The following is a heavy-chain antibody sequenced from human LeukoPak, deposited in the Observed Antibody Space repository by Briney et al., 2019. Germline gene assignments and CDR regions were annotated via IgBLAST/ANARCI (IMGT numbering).Heavy chain of an antibody. D-gene: IGHD3-22*01. CDR2: ITGSAGST. CDR1: GFTFSNYA. Sequence: GSLRLSCAASGFTFSNYALHWVRQAPGKGLEWVSGITGSAGSTHYADSVKGRFTISRDNTKNTLYLQMNSLRAEDTAIYYCAKSSYYDSSGCYREYYFDYWGQGTLVAVSS. V-gene: IGHV3-23*01. J-gene: IGHJ4*02. CDR3: AKSSYYDSSGCYREYYFDY.